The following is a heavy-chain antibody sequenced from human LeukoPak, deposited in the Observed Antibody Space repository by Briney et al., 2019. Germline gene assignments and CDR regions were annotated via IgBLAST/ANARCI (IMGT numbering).Heavy chain of an antibody. V-gene: IGHV4-34*01. J-gene: IGHJ6*02. CDR3: ASGGSGYDSYYYYGMDV. CDR2: INHSGST. D-gene: IGHD5-12*01. Sequence: SETLSLTCAVYGGSFSGYYWSWIRQPPGKGLEWIGEINHSGSTNYNPSLKSRVTISVDTSKNQFSLKLNSVTAADTAVYYCASGGSGYDSYYYYGMDVWGQGTTVTVSS. CDR1: GGSFSGYY.